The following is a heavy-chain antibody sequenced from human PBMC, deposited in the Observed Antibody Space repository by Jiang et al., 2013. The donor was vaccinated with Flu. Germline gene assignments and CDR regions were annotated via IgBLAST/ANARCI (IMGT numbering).Heavy chain of an antibody. CDR1: GGSVSSSNYY. CDR2: IYHTGSS. D-gene: IGHD5-12*01. Sequence: GPGLVKPSETLSLTCTVSGGSVSSSNYYWGWIRQPPGKGMEWIGGIYHTGSSYSRPSLKSRVTISVDTSKNQFSLKLSSVTAADTAVYYCARAQKXSGFELPYFDY. V-gene: IGHV4-39*07. CDR3: ARAQKXSGFELPYFDY. J-gene: IGHJ4*01.